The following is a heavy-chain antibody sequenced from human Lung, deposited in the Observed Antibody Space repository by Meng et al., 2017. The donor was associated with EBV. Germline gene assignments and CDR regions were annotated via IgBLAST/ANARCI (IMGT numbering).Heavy chain of an antibody. Sequence: TLKQSGPSLVKPTQTLALTCTFSGSSLSTCGVGVGWIRQPPGKALEWLALMYWDDDKRYSPSLKSRLTITKDNSKNQVVLTLTNIDPVDTATYYCAHRHRLRDFDYWGQGTLVTVSS. CDR2: MYWDDDK. V-gene: IGHV2-5*02. J-gene: IGHJ4*02. CDR3: AHRHRLRDFDY. D-gene: IGHD4-17*01. CDR1: GSSLSTCGVG.